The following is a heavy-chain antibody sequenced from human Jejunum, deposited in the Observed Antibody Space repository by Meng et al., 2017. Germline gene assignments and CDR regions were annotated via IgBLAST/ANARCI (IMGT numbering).Heavy chain of an antibody. CDR2: VWPSGAT. CDR3: ARAIREGYFDS. CDR1: GVSTTSPCY. Sequence: LPEGSGPGLAKPSASLSLTCTVTGVSTTSPCYWTCTRKAPGKSLECIGEVWPSGATYYNRSVSRRITISIDPSNIQLSLEVAALTAADTSVYYCARAIREGYFDSWGQGTLVTVSS. V-gene: IGHV4-59*12. D-gene: IGHD6-13*01. J-gene: IGHJ4*02.